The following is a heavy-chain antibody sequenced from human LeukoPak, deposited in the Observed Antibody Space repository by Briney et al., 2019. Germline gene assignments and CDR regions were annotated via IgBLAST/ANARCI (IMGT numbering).Heavy chain of an antibody. D-gene: IGHD5-18*01. Sequence: SETLSLTCAVFGGSFSGYYWSWIRQPPGKGLEWIGEINHMQFTNYNPSLKSRVTISLDTSKKQFSLKLSSVTAADTAVYYCARLDTAMVTIDYWGQGTLVTVSS. CDR2: INHMQFT. CDR1: GGSFSGYY. CDR3: ARLDTAMVTIDY. J-gene: IGHJ4*02. V-gene: IGHV4-34*01.